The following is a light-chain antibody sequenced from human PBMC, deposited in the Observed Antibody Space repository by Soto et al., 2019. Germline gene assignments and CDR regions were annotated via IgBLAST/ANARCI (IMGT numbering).Light chain of an antibody. Sequence: DIQMTQSPSSLSAFVGDRVTITCQASQDINIYLNWYQQKPGKAPKLLIYDASILATGVPSKFSGGRSVTDFTFTISSLQPEDIATYYCQQYGNLPLSFGGGTKVEIK. V-gene: IGKV1-33*01. CDR2: DAS. CDR3: QQYGNLPLS. J-gene: IGKJ4*01. CDR1: QDINIY.